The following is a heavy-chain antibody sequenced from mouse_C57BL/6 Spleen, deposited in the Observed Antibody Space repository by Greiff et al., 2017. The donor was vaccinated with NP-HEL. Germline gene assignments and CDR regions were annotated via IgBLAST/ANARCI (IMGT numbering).Heavy chain of an antibody. J-gene: IGHJ1*03. CDR3: ARRGAFYGNYGYFDV. D-gene: IGHD2-1*01. V-gene: IGHV1-69*01. CDR2: IDPSDSYT. Sequence: QVQLQQPGAELVMPGASVKLSCKASGYTFTSYWMHWVKQRPGQGLEWIGEIDPSDSYTNYNQKFKGKSTLTVDKSSSTAYMQLSSLTSEDSAVYYCARRGAFYGNYGYFDVWGTGTTVTVSS. CDR1: GYTFTSYW.